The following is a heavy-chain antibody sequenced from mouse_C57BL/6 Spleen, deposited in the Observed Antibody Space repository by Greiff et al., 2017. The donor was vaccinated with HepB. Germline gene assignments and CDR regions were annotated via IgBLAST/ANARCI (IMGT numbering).Heavy chain of an antibody. CDR1: GYTFTDYE. CDR3: TRVYYYGSSDGD. D-gene: IGHD1-1*01. V-gene: IGHV1-15*01. J-gene: IGHJ2*01. Sequence: QVQLQQSGAELVRPGASVTLSCKASGYTFTDYEMHWVKQTPVHGLEWIGAIDPETGGTAYNQKFKGKAILTADKSSSTAYMELRSLTSEDSAVYYCTRVYYYGSSDGDWGQGTTLTVSS. CDR2: IDPETGGT.